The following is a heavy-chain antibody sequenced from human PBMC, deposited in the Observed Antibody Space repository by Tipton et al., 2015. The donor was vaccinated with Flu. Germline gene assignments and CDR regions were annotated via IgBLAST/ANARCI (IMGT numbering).Heavy chain of an antibody. CDR2: INPSGGST. D-gene: IGHD5-18*01. CDR3: ARALNWIQPIGDY. CDR1: GYTFTSYY. V-gene: IGHV1-46*01. Sequence: QLVQSGAEVKKPGASVKASCKASGYTFTSYYMHWVRQAPGQGLEWMGIINPSGGSTSYAQKFQGRVTMTRDTSTSTVYMELSSLRSEDTAVYYGARALNWIQPIGDYWGQGTLVTVSS. J-gene: IGHJ4*02.